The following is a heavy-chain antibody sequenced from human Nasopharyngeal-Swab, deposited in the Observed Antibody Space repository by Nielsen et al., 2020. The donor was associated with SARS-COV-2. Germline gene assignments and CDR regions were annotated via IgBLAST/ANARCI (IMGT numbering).Heavy chain of an antibody. CDR3: ARYSSSWGTIDY. D-gene: IGHD6-13*01. J-gene: IGHJ4*02. CDR1: GYTFTGYY. CDR2: IIPIFGTA. V-gene: IGHV1-69*06. Sequence: SVKVSCKASGYTFTGYYMRWVRQAPGQGLEWMGGIIPIFGTANYAQKFQGRVTITADKSTSTAYMELSSLRSEGTAVYYCARYSSSWGTIDYWGQGTLVTVSS.